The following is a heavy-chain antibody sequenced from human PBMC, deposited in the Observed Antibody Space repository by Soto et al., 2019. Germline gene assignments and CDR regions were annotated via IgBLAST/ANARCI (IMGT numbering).Heavy chain of an antibody. CDR1: GITISTYW. CDR3: GRHWDV. Sequence: EVQLVESGGGLVQPGGSLRLSCAASGITISTYWMSWVRQAPGKGLEWVANIKPDGSEKYYVDSVKGRFTISRDDVKNSLYLQMNSLRAEDRAVYYCGRHWDVWGQGTTATVSS. V-gene: IGHV3-7*05. J-gene: IGHJ6*02. CDR2: IKPDGSEK.